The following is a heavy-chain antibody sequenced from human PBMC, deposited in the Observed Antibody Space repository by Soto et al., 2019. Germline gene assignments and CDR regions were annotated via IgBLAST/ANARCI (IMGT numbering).Heavy chain of an antibody. CDR1: GFTFSSYA. J-gene: IGHJ4*02. CDR2: ISYDGSNK. CDR3: ARSIIAARPYYDY. Sequence: QPGGSLRLSCAASGFTFSSYAMHWVRQAPGKGLEWVAVISYDGSNKYYADSVKGRFTISRDNSKNTLYLQMSSLRAEDTAVYYCARSIIAARPYYDYWGQGTLVTVSS. V-gene: IGHV3-30-3*01. D-gene: IGHD6-6*01.